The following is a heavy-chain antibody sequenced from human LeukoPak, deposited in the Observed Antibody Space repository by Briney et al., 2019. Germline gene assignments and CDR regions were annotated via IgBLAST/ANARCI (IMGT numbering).Heavy chain of an antibody. D-gene: IGHD3-22*01. CDR3: VRRNGGYYEAVFDY. Sequence: KPSETLSLTCTVSGGSISSSNYYWGWIRQPPGKGLECIGSMSYSGSTFYNPPLKSRVTISVDTSKTQFSLELRSVTAADTAVYYCVRRNGGYYEAVFDYWGQGTLVTVSS. CDR1: GGSISSSNYY. CDR2: MSYSGST. V-gene: IGHV4-39*01. J-gene: IGHJ4*02.